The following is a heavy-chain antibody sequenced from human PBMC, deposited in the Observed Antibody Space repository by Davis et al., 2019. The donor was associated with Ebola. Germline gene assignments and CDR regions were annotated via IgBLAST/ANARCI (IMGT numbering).Heavy chain of an antibody. D-gene: IGHD3-22*01. J-gene: IGHJ4*02. V-gene: IGHV3-7*01. CDR2: IKQDGGDK. CDR1: GFMFSSYW. Sequence: GGSLRLSCAASGFMFSSYWMSWVRQAPGKGLEWVANIKQDGGDKYYVDSVKGRFTISRDNAKNTVYLEMNSLKAEDTAVYYCARDFDRVREWGQGTLVTVSS. CDR3: ARDFDRVRE.